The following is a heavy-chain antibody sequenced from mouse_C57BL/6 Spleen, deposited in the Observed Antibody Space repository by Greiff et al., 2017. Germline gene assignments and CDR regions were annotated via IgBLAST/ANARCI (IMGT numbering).Heavy chain of an antibody. CDR2: ISSGSSTI. J-gene: IGHJ4*01. D-gene: IGHD1-1*01. Sequence: DVMLVESGGGLVKPGGSLKLSCAASGFTFSDYGMHWVRQAPEKGLEWVAYISSGSSTIYYADKVKGRFTISRDNAKNTLFLQMTSLRSEDTAMYYCARGLRYYYAMDYWGQGTSVTVSS. CDR3: ARGLRYYYAMDY. V-gene: IGHV5-17*01. CDR1: GFTFSDYG.